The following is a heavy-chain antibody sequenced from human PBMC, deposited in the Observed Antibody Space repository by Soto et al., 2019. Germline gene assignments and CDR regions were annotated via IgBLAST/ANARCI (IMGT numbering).Heavy chain of an antibody. CDR1: GGSFSGYY. V-gene: IGHV4-34*01. Sequence: QVQLQQWGAGLLKPSETLSLTCAVYGGSFSGYYWSWIRQPPGKGLEWIGEINHSGSTNYNPSLKSRVTRSVDTSKNQFSLKLSSVTAADTAVYYCARVTPTSNEDRHDYWGQGTLVTVSS. D-gene: IGHD1-26*01. CDR3: ARVTPTSNEDRHDY. J-gene: IGHJ4*02. CDR2: INHSGST.